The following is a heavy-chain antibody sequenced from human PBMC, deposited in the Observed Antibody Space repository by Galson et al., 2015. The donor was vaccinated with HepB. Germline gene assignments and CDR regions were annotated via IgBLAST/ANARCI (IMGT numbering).Heavy chain of an antibody. CDR3: AKDHSSSWYGVDWFDP. D-gene: IGHD6-13*01. V-gene: IGHV3-23*01. CDR2: ISGSGGST. CDR1: GFTFSSYA. Sequence: SLRLSCAASGFTFSSYAMSWVRQAPGKGLEWVSAISGSGGSTYYAGSVKGWFTISRDNSKNTLYLQMNSLRAEDTAVYYCAKDHSSSWYGVDWFDPWGQGTLVTVSS. J-gene: IGHJ5*02.